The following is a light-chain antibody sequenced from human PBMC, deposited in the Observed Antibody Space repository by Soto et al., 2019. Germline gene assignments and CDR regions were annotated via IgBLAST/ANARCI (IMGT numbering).Light chain of an antibody. CDR3: QQYESYWT. Sequence: DIQMTNSPSTLPQSLGTRVPTPSRPIQRIGSFLAWYQQKPGKTPKPLIYKASILEGGVPSRFSGSGSGTEFTLTISSLQPDDFATYYCQQYESYWTFGQGTKVDMK. V-gene: IGKV1-5*03. J-gene: IGKJ1*01. CDR2: KAS. CDR1: QRIGSF.